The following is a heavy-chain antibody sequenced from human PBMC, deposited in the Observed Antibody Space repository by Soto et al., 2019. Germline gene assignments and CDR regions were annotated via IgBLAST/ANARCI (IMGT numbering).Heavy chain of an antibody. CDR3: ARDKADRYCTSTSCYSPLDY. Sequence: QVQLVESGGGVVQPGRSLRLSCAASGFTFSSYAMHWVRQAPGKGLEWVAVISYDGSNKYYADSVKGRFTISRDNSKNSLYLQMNSLRDEDTAVYYCARDKADRYCTSTSCYSPLDYWGQGTLVTVSS. CDR2: ISYDGSNK. V-gene: IGHV3-30-3*01. CDR1: GFTFSSYA. J-gene: IGHJ4*02. D-gene: IGHD2-2*02.